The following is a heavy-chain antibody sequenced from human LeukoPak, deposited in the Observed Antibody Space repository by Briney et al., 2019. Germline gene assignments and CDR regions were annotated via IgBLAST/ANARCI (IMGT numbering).Heavy chain of an antibody. J-gene: IGHJ6*04. D-gene: IGHD3-10*02. Sequence: GGSLRLSCAASGFTFSSYEMNWVRQAPGKGLEWVSYISSSGSTIYYADSVKGPFTIPRDNAKNSLYLQMNSLRAEDTAVYYCAELGITMIGGVWGKGTTVTISS. V-gene: IGHV3-48*03. CDR3: AELGITMIGGV. CDR2: ISSSGSTI. CDR1: GFTFSSYE.